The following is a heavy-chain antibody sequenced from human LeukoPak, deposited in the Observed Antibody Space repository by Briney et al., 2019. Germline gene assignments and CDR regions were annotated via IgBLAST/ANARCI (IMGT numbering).Heavy chain of an antibody. CDR1: GFNFDSYE. J-gene: IGHJ3*02. D-gene: IGHD2-21*02. CDR3: TRDGGDYYDDAFDI. V-gene: IGHV3-48*03. Sequence: GGSLRLSCAASGFNFDSYEMNWVRQAPGKGLEGISYISSTGSAMYYAESVKGRFTISRDNAKNSLYLLMNSLRVEDTATYYCTRDGGDYYDDAFDIWGQGTMVTVSS. CDR2: ISSTGSAM.